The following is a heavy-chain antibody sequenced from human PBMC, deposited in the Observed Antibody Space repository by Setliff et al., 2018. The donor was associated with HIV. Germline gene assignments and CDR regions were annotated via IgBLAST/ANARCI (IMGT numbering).Heavy chain of an antibody. CDR1: GFTFGSYG. CDR2: IWYDGSEK. V-gene: IGHV3-33*08. CDR3: VRDLTTIVTRKVFDI. J-gene: IGHJ3*02. Sequence: GGSLRLSCVTSGFTFGSYGMHWVRQAPGKGLEWVANIWYDGSEKYYADSVKGRFTISRDNSKNTLYVQMNSLRADDTAIYYCVRDLTTIVTRKVFDIWGQGTMVTVSS. D-gene: IGHD4-4*01.